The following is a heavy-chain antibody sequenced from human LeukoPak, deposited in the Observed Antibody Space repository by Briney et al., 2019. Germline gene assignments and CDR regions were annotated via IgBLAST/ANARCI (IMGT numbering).Heavy chain of an antibody. Sequence: ASVKVSCKASGYTFTGYYMHWVRQAPGQGLEWMGWINPNSGGTNYAQKFQGRVTMTEDTSTDTAYMELSSLRSEDTAVYYCATWGNEEWPDQGVYWGQGTLVTVSS. J-gene: IGHJ4*02. V-gene: IGHV1-2*02. D-gene: IGHD3-3*01. CDR1: GYTFTGYY. CDR3: ATWGNEEWPDQGVY. CDR2: INPNSGGT.